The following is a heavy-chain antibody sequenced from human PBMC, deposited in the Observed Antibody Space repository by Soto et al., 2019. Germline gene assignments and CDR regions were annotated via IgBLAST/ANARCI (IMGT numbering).Heavy chain of an antibody. Sequence: EVQLVESGGGLVQPGGSLRLSCAASGFTFSSYNMNWVRQAPGKGLEWISCIKSDSSGTWYADSVTGRFTMSRDNAKNSLYLQTNSLRDEDTAVYFCARDSNWSSDYWGQGTLVAVSS. J-gene: IGHJ4*02. D-gene: IGHD1-1*01. V-gene: IGHV3-48*02. CDR2: IKSDSSGT. CDR3: ARDSNWSSDY. CDR1: GFTFSSYN.